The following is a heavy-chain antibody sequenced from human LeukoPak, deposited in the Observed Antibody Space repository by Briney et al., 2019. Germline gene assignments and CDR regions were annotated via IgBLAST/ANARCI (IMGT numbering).Heavy chain of an antibody. CDR1: GFTVSSYA. Sequence: GGSLRLSCAASGFTVSSYAMHWVRQAPGKGLEWVAVISYDGSNKYYADSVKGRFTISRDNSKNTLYLQMNSLRAEDTAVYYCARDYSRIDIAALYYYYYMDVWGKGTTVTVSS. CDR2: ISYDGSNK. CDR3: ARDYSRIDIAALYYYYYMDV. V-gene: IGHV3-30*04. J-gene: IGHJ6*03. D-gene: IGHD6-13*01.